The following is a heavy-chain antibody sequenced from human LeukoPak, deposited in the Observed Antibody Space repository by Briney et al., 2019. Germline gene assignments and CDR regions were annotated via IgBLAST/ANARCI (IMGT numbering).Heavy chain of an antibody. CDR3: ARVTQRRYFDWLFDY. J-gene: IGHJ4*02. CDR2: IYYSGST. CDR1: GGSISSYY. D-gene: IGHD3-9*01. V-gene: IGHV4-59*01. Sequence: PSETLSLTCTVSGGSISSYYWSWIRQPPGKGLEWIGYIYYSGSTNYNPSLKSRVTISVDTSKNQFSLKLSSVTAADTAVYYCARVTQRRYFDWLFDYWGQGTLVTVSS.